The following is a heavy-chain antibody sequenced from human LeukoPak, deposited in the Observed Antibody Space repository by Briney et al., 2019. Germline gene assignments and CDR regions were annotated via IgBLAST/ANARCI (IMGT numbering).Heavy chain of an antibody. CDR3: ARAYCSSTSPHSYYYYGMDV. J-gene: IGHJ6*02. Sequence: GASVKVSCKASGYTFTSYDINWVRQATGQGLEWMGWMNPNSGNTGYAQKSQGRVTMTRNTSISTAYMELSSLRSEDTAVYYCARAYCSSTSPHSYYYYGMDVWGQGTTVTVPS. CDR1: GYTFTSYD. V-gene: IGHV1-8*01. D-gene: IGHD2-2*01. CDR2: MNPNSGNT.